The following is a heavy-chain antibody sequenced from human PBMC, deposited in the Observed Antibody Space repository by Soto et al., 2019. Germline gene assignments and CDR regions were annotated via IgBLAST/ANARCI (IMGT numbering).Heavy chain of an antibody. CDR3: ARDTGSGGARHNWFDP. D-gene: IGHD6-6*01. CDR2: ISYDGSNK. Sequence: PGGSLRLSCAASGFTFSSYAMHWVRQAPGKGLEWVAVISYDGSNKYYADSVKGRFTISRDNSKNTLYLQMNSLRAEDTAVYYCARDTGSGGARHNWFDPWGQGTLVTVSS. CDR1: GFTFSSYA. V-gene: IGHV3-30-3*01. J-gene: IGHJ5*02.